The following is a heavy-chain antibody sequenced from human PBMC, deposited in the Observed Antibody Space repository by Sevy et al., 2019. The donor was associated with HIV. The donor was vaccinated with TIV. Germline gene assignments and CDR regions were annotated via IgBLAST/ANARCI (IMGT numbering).Heavy chain of an antibody. Sequence: GGSLRLSCAASGFAFYDYSTSWIRQAPGKGLEWVATLSFGCGKINYADSVKGGFTISRDNSKNSFYLQMENLRVEDTALYYCAREGCTRPHDYWGQGTRVTVSS. CDR1: GFAFYDYS. CDR2: LSFGCGKI. J-gene: IGHJ4*02. V-gene: IGHV3-23*01. CDR3: AREGCTRPHDY. D-gene: IGHD2-8*01.